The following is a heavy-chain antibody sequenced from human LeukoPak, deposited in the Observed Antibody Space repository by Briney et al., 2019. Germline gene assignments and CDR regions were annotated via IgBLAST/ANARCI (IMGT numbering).Heavy chain of an antibody. Sequence: GESLKISCKGSGYSFTSYWIGWVRKMPGKGLEWMGIIYPGDSDTRYSPSFQGEVTISADTSISSAYLQWSSLKASDTAMYYCARQKDSSGWLGVDYWGQGTLVTVSS. CDR3: ARQKDSSGWLGVDY. CDR2: IYPGDSDT. CDR1: GYSFTSYW. D-gene: IGHD6-19*01. V-gene: IGHV5-51*01. J-gene: IGHJ4*02.